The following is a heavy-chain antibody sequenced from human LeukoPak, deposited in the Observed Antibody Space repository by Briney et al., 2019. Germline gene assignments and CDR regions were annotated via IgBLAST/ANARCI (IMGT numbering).Heavy chain of an antibody. D-gene: IGHD5-18*01. J-gene: IGHJ4*02. CDR1: GFTSSSYA. CDR3: AKQPGYSYGVYYFDY. V-gene: IGHV3-23*01. CDR2: ISGSGGST. Sequence: GGSLRLSCAASGFTSSSYAMSWVRQAPGKGLEWVSAISGSGGSTYYADSVKGRFTISRDNSKNTLYLQMNSLRAEDTAVYYCAKQPGYSYGVYYFDYWGQGTLVTVSS.